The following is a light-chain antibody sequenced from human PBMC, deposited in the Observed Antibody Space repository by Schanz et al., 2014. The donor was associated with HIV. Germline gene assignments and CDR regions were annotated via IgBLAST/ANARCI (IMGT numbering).Light chain of an antibody. CDR1: SSDVGGYNF. CDR3: SSYTSSNTYV. V-gene: IGLV2-14*01. J-gene: IGLJ1*01. CDR2: DVT. Sequence: QSALTQPASVSGSPGQSITISCTGTSSDVGGYNFVSWYQQHPGKAPKLMIYDVTNRPSGVSDRFSGSMSGNTASLTISGLQAEDEADYYCSSYTSSNTYVFGTGTKLTVL.